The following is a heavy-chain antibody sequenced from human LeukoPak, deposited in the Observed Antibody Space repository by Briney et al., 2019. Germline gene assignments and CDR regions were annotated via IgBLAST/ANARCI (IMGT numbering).Heavy chain of an antibody. D-gene: IGHD6-13*01. CDR2: INPNSGGT. J-gene: IGHJ5*02. CDR1: GYTFTGYY. Sequence: ASVKISCKASGYTFTGYYMHWVRQAPGQGLEWMGWINPNSGGTNYAQKFQGRVTRTRDTSISTAYMELSRLRSDDTAVYYCARDHSSSWYAPPYNWFDPWGQGTLVTVSS. V-gene: IGHV1-2*02. CDR3: ARDHSSSWYAPPYNWFDP.